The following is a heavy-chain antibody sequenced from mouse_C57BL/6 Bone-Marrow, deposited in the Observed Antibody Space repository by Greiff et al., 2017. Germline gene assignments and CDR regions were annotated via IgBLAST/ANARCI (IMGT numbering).Heavy chain of an antibody. J-gene: IGHJ2*01. CDR3: ASPKD. CDR1: GYAFSSSW. Sequence: VQLQQPGPELVKPGASVKISCKASGYAFSSSWMHWVKQRPGRGLEWIGRIDPGGGGTNYNGKFKGKATLTADKPSSTAYLQLSSLTAADSAVYFGASPKDWGQGTTLTVSS. CDR2: IDPGGGGT. V-gene: IGHV1-82*01.